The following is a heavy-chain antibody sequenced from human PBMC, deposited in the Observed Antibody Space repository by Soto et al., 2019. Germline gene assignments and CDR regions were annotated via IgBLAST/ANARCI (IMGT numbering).Heavy chain of an antibody. CDR2: IYWVDDK. CDR1: GFSLTTSGVG. J-gene: IGHJ4*02. CDR3: AHRVLRTVFGLVTTTAIYFDF. V-gene: IGHV2-5*02. Sequence: QITLNESGPTQVKPRQTLTLTCTFSGFSLTTSGVGVGWIRQSPGKAPEWLALIYWVDDKRYSPSLKSRLTITKDTSKNQVVLTMADFDPADTATYYCAHRVLRTVFGLVTTTAIYFDFWGQGTPVAVSS. D-gene: IGHD3-3*01.